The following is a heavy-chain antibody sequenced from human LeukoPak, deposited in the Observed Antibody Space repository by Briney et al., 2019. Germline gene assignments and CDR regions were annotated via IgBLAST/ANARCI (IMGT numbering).Heavy chain of an antibody. CDR1: GGSISSSNYY. D-gene: IGHD3-10*01. CDR3: ARHQAIYGSGGNWFDP. Sequence: SETLSLTCTVSGGSISSSNYYCGWIRQPPGKGLEWIGSIYYSGRTYYNPSLKSRVTISVDTSKIQFSLKLSSVTAADTAVYYCARHQAIYGSGGNWFDPWGQGTLVTVSS. CDR2: IYYSGRT. J-gene: IGHJ5*02. V-gene: IGHV4-39*01.